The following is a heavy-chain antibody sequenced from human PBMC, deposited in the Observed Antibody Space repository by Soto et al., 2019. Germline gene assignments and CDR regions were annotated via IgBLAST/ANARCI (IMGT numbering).Heavy chain of an antibody. Sequence: EVQLLESGGGLVQPGGSLRLSCEAAGFTFSNYALTWVRQSPGKGLEWVSTFSGSGGSTYYADSVRGRFTISRDNSKNALFLQINSLRVEDTAIYYCARDWTGDTCPCLDVWGQGTTVSVSS. J-gene: IGHJ6*02. CDR2: FSGSGGST. CDR1: GFTFSNYA. CDR3: ARDWTGDTCPCLDV. V-gene: IGHV3-23*01. D-gene: IGHD3-3*01.